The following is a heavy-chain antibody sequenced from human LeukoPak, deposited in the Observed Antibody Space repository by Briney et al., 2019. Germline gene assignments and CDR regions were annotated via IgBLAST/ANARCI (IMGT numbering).Heavy chain of an antibody. CDR1: GFTFSNYN. J-gene: IGHJ3*02. V-gene: IGHV3-21*01. CDR2: ITRDSIYT. D-gene: IGHD1-26*01. CDR3: ARSGRGGAFDI. Sequence: GGSLRLSCAASGFTFSNYNMNWVRQTPGKGLEWVSSITRDSIYTFYADSVKGRLTISRDNAKNSLSLQMNSLRAEDTAVYYCARSGRGGAFDIWGQGTMVTVSS.